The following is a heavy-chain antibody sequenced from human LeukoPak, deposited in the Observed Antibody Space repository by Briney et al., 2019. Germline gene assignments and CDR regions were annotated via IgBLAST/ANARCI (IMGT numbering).Heavy chain of an antibody. CDR1: GFTFSTYG. D-gene: IGHD5-12*01. CDR3: ARLDIVAPPDY. Sequence: GGSLRLSCAASGFTFSTYGMNWVRQAPGKGLEWVSGISPSGDITYYADSVMGRFSISRDNPKSTVSLQMSSLRAEDTAVYYCARLDIVAPPDYWGQGTLVTVSS. J-gene: IGHJ4*02. V-gene: IGHV3-23*01. CDR2: ISPSGDIT.